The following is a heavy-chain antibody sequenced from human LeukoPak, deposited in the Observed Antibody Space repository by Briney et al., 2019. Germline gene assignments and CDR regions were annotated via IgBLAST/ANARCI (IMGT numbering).Heavy chain of an antibody. CDR2: IYWNDDK. D-gene: IGHD2-15*01. V-gene: IGHV2-5*01. CDR1: GFSLSTSGVG. J-gene: IGHJ4*02. Sequence: ESGPTLVNPTQTLTLTRTFSGFSLSTSGVGVGWIRQPPGKALEWLALIYWNDDKRYSPSLKSRLTITKDTSKNQVVLTMTNMDPVDTATYYCAHGDYCSGGSCYSGFDYWGQGTLVTVSS. CDR3: AHGDYCSGGSCYSGFDY.